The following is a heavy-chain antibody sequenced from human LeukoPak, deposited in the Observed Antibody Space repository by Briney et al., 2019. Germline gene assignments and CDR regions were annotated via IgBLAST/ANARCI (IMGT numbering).Heavy chain of an antibody. D-gene: IGHD3-10*01. V-gene: IGHV3-15*01. CDR2: IKSKTDGGTT. Sequence: GGSLRLSCAASGFTFSNAWMSWVRQAAGRGLEWVGRIKSKTDGGTTDYAAPVKGRFTISRDASKNTLYLQMNSLKTEDTAVCYCTTDLSYYYYFYGMDVWGKGTTVTVSS. CDR1: GFTFSNAW. J-gene: IGHJ6*04. CDR3: TTDLSYYYYFYGMDV.